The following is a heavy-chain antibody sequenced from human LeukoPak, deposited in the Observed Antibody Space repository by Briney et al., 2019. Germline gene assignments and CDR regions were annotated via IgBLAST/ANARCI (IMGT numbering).Heavy chain of an antibody. D-gene: IGHD1-20*01. Sequence: GGSLRLSCATSGFTFSSYWMSWVRQVPGKGLEWVASIGQDGSAKTYVDSVKGRFTISRDNAKNSLYLQMNSLTAEDTAVYYCVYVAYNWNPGSAWGQGTLVTVSS. CDR3: VYVAYNWNPGSA. CDR2: IGQDGSAK. V-gene: IGHV3-7*01. J-gene: IGHJ5*02. CDR1: GFTFSSYW.